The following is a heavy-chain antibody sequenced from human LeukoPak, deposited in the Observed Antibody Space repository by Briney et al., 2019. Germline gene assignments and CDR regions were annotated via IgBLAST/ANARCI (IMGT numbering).Heavy chain of an antibody. V-gene: IGHV1-46*03. CDR3: ARHGSGRYYPAEGRVDY. D-gene: IGHD3-10*01. CDR2: INPSVGGT. Sequence: SVKVSCKAFGYGFTSYYIHWVRQAPGQGLEGMGRINPSVGGTTYARKFQGRGTMTRDTSTSTVYMELSSLRSEDTAVYYCARHGSGRYYPAEGRVDYWGQGTLVTVSS. CDR1: GYGFTSYY. J-gene: IGHJ4*02.